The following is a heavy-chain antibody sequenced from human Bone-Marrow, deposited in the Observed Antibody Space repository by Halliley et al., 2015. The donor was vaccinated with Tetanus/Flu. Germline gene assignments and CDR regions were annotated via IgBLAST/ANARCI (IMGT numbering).Heavy chain of an antibody. CDR2: DSGGTT. Sequence: DSGGTTFLAHSVKGRFTISRDTSKNALSLQMNSLRAEDTAVYYCASDSYGSGCYFDYWGQGTLVPVSS. V-gene: IGHV3-53*01. D-gene: IGHD3-10*01. J-gene: IGHJ4*02. CDR3: ASDSYGSGCYFDY.